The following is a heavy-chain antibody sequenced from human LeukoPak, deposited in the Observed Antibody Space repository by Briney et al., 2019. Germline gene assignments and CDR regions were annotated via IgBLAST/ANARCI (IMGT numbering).Heavy chain of an antibody. V-gene: IGHV4-59*01. D-gene: IGHD2-8*01. Sequence: SETLSLTCTVSGVSISSYYWSWIRQPPGKGLEWIGYIYYSGSTNYNPSLKSRDTISVDTSKNQFSLNLSSATAADTAVYYCARDLGYCSNGVCYDYMDVWGKGTTVTVPS. J-gene: IGHJ6*03. CDR2: IYYSGST. CDR1: GVSISSYY. CDR3: ARDLGYCSNGVCYDYMDV.